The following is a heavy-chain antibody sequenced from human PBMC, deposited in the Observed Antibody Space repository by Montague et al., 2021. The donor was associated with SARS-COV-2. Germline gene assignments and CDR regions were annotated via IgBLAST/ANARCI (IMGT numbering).Heavy chain of an antibody. Sequence: SETLSLTCTVSGGSISSYYWSWIRQPPGKGLEWIGEINHSGSTDYNPSLKSRVTISVDTSKNQFSLKLSSVTAADTAVYYCARGSTVTHYWGQRTLVTVSS. J-gene: IGHJ4*02. CDR3: ARGSTVTHY. D-gene: IGHD4-17*01. CDR2: INHSGST. V-gene: IGHV4-34*01. CDR1: GGSISSYY.